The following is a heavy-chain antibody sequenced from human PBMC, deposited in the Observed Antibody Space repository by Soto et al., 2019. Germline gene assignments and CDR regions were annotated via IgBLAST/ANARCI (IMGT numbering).Heavy chain of an antibody. CDR3: ATEYCSGGSCYYWFGP. CDR2: INSDGSST. V-gene: IGHV3-74*01. D-gene: IGHD2-15*01. Sequence: GGSLRLSCAASGFTFSSYWMHWVRQAPGKGLVWVSRINSDGSSTSYADSVKGRFTISRDNAKNTLYLQMNSLRAEDTAVYYCATEYCSGGSCYYWFGPWGQGTLVTVSS. CDR1: GFTFSSYW. J-gene: IGHJ5*02.